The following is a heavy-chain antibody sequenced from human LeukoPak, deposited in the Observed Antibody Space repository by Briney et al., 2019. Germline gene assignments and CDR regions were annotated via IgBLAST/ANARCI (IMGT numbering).Heavy chain of an antibody. CDR2: ISGSGGST. V-gene: IGHV3-23*01. CDR3: AKDLWFGEYTYYFDY. Sequence: GGSLRLSCAASGFTFSSYWMHWVRQAPGKGLVWVSAISGSGGSTYYADSVKGRFTISRDNSKNTLYLQMNSLRAEDTAVYYCAKDLWFGEYTYYFDYWGQGTLVTVSS. J-gene: IGHJ4*02. D-gene: IGHD3-10*01. CDR1: GFTFSSYW.